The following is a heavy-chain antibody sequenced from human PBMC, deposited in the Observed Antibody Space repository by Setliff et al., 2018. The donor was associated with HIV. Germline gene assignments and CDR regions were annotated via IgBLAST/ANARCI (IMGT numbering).Heavy chain of an antibody. CDR3: ARGRDGYNFYYYYYMDV. CDR1: GGSISSGGYY. CDR2: IYYSGST. J-gene: IGHJ6*03. D-gene: IGHD5-12*01. Sequence: PSETLSLTCTVSGGSISSGGYYWSWIRQPPGKGLEWIGYIYYSGSTYYNPSLKSRVTISVDTSKNQFSLKLSSVTAADTAVYYCARGRDGYNFYYYYYMDVWGKGTTVTVSS. V-gene: IGHV4-31*03.